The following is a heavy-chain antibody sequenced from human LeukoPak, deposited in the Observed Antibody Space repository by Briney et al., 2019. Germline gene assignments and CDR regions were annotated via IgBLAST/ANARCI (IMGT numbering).Heavy chain of an antibody. CDR2: IRTNAEGERE. CDR1: GFTVRDSY. CDR3: FAPRHLNY. J-gene: IGHJ4*02. V-gene: IGHV3-15*01. D-gene: IGHD1-1*01. Sequence: GGSLRLSCAASGFTVRDSYMSWVRQAPGRGLEWIGRIRTNAEGEREDYAATVRGRFTISRDDSRNTLFLHMNGLKTEDTGLYYCFAPRHLNYWGQGALVTVSS.